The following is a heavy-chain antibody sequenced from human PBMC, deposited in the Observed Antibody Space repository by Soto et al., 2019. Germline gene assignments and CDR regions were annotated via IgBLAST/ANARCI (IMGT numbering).Heavy chain of an antibody. CDR1: GGSISSGDYY. Sequence: SETLSLTCTVSGGSISSGDYYWSWIRQPPGKGLERIGYIYYSGSTYYNPSLKSRVTISVDTSKNQFSLKLSSVTAADTAVYYCARXSDDSSGYYPRHNWFDPWGQGTLVTVSS. CDR3: ARXSDDSSGYYPRHNWFDP. D-gene: IGHD3-22*01. V-gene: IGHV4-30-4*01. J-gene: IGHJ5*02. CDR2: IYYSGST.